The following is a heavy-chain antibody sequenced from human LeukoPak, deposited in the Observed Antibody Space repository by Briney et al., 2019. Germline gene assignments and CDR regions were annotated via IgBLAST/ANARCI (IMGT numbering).Heavy chain of an antibody. D-gene: IGHD5-12*01. CDR3: ARGPRYSGYLPPDY. CDR2: IWYDGSNK. V-gene: IGHV3-30*04. J-gene: IGHJ4*02. CDR1: GFTFAIYA. Sequence: GGSLRLSCAASGFTFAIYAMHWVRQAPGKGLEWVAVIWYDGSNKYYADSVKGRFTISRDNSKNTLYLQMNSLRAEDTAVYYCARGPRYSGYLPPDYWGQGTLVTVSS.